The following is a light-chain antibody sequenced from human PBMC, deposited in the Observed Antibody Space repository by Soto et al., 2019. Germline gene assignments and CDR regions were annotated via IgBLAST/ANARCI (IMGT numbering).Light chain of an antibody. V-gene: IGLV1-47*01. Sequence: QSVLTQPPSASGTPGQRVTISCSGSSSNIGSNYVYWYQQLPGTAPKLLIYRNNQRPSGVPDRFSGSKSGTSASLAISGLRSEDEADYYCAAWDDSLWFGGGTKLTVL. CDR1: SSNIGSNY. J-gene: IGLJ3*02. CDR3: AAWDDSLW. CDR2: RNN.